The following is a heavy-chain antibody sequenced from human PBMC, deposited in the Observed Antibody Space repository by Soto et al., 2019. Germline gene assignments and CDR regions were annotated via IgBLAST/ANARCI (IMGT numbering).Heavy chain of an antibody. J-gene: IGHJ5*02. CDR1: GFTFSSYW. V-gene: IGHV3-74*01. D-gene: IGHD3-10*01. CDR3: ARDPDYYGSGAKFDP. CDR2: INSDGSST. Sequence: PGGSLRLSCTASGFTFSSYWMHWVRQAPGKGLMWVSRINSDGSSTSYADSVKGRFTISRDNAKNTLYLQMNSLRAEDTAVYYCARDPDYYGSGAKFDPWGQGTLVTVSS.